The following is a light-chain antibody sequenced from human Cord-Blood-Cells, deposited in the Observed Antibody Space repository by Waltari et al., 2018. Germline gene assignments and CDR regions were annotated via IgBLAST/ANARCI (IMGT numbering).Light chain of an antibody. V-gene: IGKV3-15*01. CDR1: QSVSSN. J-gene: IGKJ1*01. Sequence: EIVMTQSPAILSVSPGERATLSCTASQSVSSNLAWYQQKPGQAPRLLIYGASTRATGIPARFSGSGSGTEFTLTISSLQSEDFAVYYCQQYNNWPPTFGQGTKVEIK. CDR2: GAS. CDR3: QQYNNWPPT.